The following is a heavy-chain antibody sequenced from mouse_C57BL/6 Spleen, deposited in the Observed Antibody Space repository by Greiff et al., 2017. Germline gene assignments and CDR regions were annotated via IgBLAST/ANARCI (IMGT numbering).Heavy chain of an antibody. J-gene: IGHJ2*01. V-gene: IGHV1-78*01. CDR3: ASEVVNYELDY. CDR1: GYTFTDYT. D-gene: IGHD2-1*01. Sequence: QVQLQQSDAELVKPGASVTISCKVSGYTFTDYTIHWMKQRPEQGLEWIGHIYPRDGSTKYNEKFKGKATLTADKSSSTAYMQLNSLTSNYSAVYFCASEVVNYELDYWGQGTTLTVSS. CDR2: IYPRDGST.